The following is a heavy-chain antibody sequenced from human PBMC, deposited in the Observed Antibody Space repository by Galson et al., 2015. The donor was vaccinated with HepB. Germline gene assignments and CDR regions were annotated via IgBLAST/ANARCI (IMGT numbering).Heavy chain of an antibody. CDR1: GYTFTSYD. V-gene: IGHV1-8*01. D-gene: IGHD6-6*01. Sequence: SVKVSCKASGYTFTSYDINWVRQATGQGLEWMGWMNPNSGNTGYAQKFQGRVTMTRNTSISTAYMELSSLRSEDTAVYYCARASPARPQLRSHYMDVWGKGTTVTVSS. CDR2: MNPNSGNT. J-gene: IGHJ6*03. CDR3: ARASPARPQLRSHYMDV.